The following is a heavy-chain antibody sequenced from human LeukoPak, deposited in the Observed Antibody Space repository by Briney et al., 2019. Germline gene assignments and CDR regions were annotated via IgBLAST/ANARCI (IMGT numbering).Heavy chain of an antibody. J-gene: IGHJ6*02. Sequence: GGSLRLSCAASGFTFSSYWMSWVRQAPGKGLEWVANIKQDGSEKYYVDSVKGRFTISRDNAKNSLYLQMNSLRAEDTAVYYCARTVVVPAAIVGAFDYYYGMDVCGQGTTVTVSS. V-gene: IGHV3-7*01. D-gene: IGHD2-2*01. CDR2: IKQDGSEK. CDR3: ARTVVVPAAIVGAFDYYYGMDV. CDR1: GFTFSSYW.